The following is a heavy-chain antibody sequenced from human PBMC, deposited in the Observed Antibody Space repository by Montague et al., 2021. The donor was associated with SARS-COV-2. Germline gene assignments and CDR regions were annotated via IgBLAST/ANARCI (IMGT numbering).Heavy chain of an antibody. Sequence: SQRVSCAASGFNFSSYSMNWVRQAPGKGLEWVSSISSSSSYIYYADSVKGRFTISRDNAKNSLYLQMNSLRAEDTAVYYCARVPRIRSMENYYYCMDVWGKGTAVTVAS. CDR2: ISSSSSYI. V-gene: IGHV3-21*01. J-gene: IGHJ6*03. CDR1: GFNFSSYS. CDR3: ARVPRIRSMENYYYCMDV. D-gene: IGHD2/OR15-2a*01.